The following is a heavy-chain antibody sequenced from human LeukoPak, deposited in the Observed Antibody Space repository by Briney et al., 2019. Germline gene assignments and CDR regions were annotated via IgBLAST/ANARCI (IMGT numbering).Heavy chain of an antibody. Sequence: SGGSLRPSYAASGFTFSSYAMYWVRQAPGKGLEWVSAISGSGGSTYYADSVKGRFTISRDNSKNTLYLQMNSLRAEDTAVYYCAKDSGYSSSWTDYWGQGTLVTVSS. CDR1: GFTFSSYA. CDR3: AKDSGYSSSWTDY. J-gene: IGHJ4*02. D-gene: IGHD6-13*01. CDR2: ISGSGGST. V-gene: IGHV3-23*01.